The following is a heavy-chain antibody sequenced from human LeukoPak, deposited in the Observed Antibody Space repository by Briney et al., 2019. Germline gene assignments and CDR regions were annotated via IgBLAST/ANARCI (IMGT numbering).Heavy chain of an antibody. CDR2: ISAYNGNT. Sequence: ASVKVSCKASGYTFPSYGISWVRQAPGQGLEWMGWISAYNGNTNYAQKLQGRVTMTTDTSTSTAYMELRSLRSDDTAVYYCATEQPLVGATKYYFDYWGQGTLVTVSS. V-gene: IGHV1-18*01. CDR1: GYTFPSYG. CDR3: ATEQPLVGATKYYFDY. D-gene: IGHD1-26*01. J-gene: IGHJ4*02.